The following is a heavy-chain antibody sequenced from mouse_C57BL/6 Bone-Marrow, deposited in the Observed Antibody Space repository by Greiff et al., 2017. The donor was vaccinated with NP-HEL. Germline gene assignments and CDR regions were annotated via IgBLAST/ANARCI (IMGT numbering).Heavy chain of an antibody. CDR2: IDPSDSYT. CDR1: GYTFTSYW. J-gene: IGHJ4*01. Sequence: QVQLQQPGAELVRPGTSVKLSCKASGYTFTSYWMHWVKQRPGQGLEWIGVIDPSDSYTNYNQKFKGKATLTVDTSSSTAYMQLSSLTSEDSAVYYCAKHYDAMDYWGQGTSVTVSS. D-gene: IGHD1-1*02. CDR3: AKHYDAMDY. V-gene: IGHV1-59*01.